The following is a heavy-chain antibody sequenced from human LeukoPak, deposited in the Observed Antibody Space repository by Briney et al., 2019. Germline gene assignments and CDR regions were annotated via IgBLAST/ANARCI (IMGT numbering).Heavy chain of an antibody. Sequence: SVKVSCKASGGTFSSYAISWVRQAPGQGLEWMGGIIPIFGTANYAQKFQGRVTITADESTSTAYMELSSLRSEDTAVYYCARVEFRVFAYYYDSSGYYYLQHWGQGTLVTVSS. D-gene: IGHD3-22*01. CDR3: ARVEFRVFAYYYDSSGYYYLQH. CDR2: IIPIFGTA. V-gene: IGHV1-69*13. CDR1: GGTFSSYA. J-gene: IGHJ1*01.